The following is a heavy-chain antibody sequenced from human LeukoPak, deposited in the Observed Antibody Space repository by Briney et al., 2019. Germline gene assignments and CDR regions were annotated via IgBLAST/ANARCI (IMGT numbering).Heavy chain of an antibody. CDR2: IRYDGSNK. D-gene: IGHD3-16*01. J-gene: IGHJ6*03. V-gene: IGHV3-30*02. CDR1: GFTFSSYG. Sequence: GGSLRLSCAASGFTFSSYGMHWVRQAPGKGLGRVPFIRYDGSNKYYADSVKGRFTISRDNSKNTLYLQMNSLRAEDTAVYYCAKDYGGWGNYYMDVWGKGTTVTVSS. CDR3: AKDYGGWGNYYMDV.